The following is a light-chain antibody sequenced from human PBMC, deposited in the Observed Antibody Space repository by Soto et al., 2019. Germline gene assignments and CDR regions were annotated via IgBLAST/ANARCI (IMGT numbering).Light chain of an antibody. J-gene: IGKJ5*01. CDR3: QQFNSYPVT. Sequence: AIQVTQSPSSLSASVGDRVTITCLASLDIRGALAWYQQKPGKPPKLLIYDVSTLENGVPSRFSGDSSGTQFTLTISGLQPEDFGTYYCQQFNSYPVTFGHGTRLDIK. CDR1: LDIRGA. V-gene: IGKV1-13*02. CDR2: DVS.